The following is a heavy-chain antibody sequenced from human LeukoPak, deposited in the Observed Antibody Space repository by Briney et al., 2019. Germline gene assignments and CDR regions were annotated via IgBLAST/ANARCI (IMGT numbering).Heavy chain of an antibody. CDR2: ISTSGSTV. CDR1: GFAFSVYF. CDR3: ARDPRGSLVWGHRFDY. J-gene: IGHJ4*02. Sequence: GGSLRLSCAASGFAFSVYFMGWVRQAPGKGLEWISYISTSGSTVYNADSVKGRFTVSRNNARNSLSLQMSSLRAEDTAIYYCARDPRGSLVWGHRFDYWGPGTLVTVSS. V-gene: IGHV3-11*01. D-gene: IGHD3-16*01.